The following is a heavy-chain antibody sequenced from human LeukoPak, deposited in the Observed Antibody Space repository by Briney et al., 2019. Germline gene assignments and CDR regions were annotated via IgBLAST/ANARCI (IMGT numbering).Heavy chain of an antibody. CDR1: GFTFSNYG. CDR2: ISSSSSYI. V-gene: IGHV3-21*01. CDR3: ARGSLFDI. J-gene: IGHJ3*02. Sequence: GGSLRLSCAASGFTFSNYGMFWVRQAPGKGLKWVSSISSSSSYIYYADSVKGRFTISRDNAKNSLYLQMNSLRAEDTAVYYCARGSLFDIWGQGTMVTVSS.